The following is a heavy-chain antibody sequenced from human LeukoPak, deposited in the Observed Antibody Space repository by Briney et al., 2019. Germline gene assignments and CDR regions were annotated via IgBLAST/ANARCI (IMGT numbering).Heavy chain of an antibody. CDR1: GFTFSSYS. Sequence: GGSLRLSCAASGFTFSSYSMSWVRQAPGKGLEWVSAISGSGGSTYYADSVKGRFTISRDNSKNTLYLQMNSLRAEDTAVYYCAKDLASTVRGANYWGQGTLVTVSS. V-gene: IGHV3-23*01. D-gene: IGHD4-4*01. CDR2: ISGSGGST. J-gene: IGHJ4*02. CDR3: AKDLASTVRGANY.